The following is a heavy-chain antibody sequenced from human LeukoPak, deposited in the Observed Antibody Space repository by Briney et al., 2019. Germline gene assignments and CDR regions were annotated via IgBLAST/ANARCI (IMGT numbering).Heavy chain of an antibody. J-gene: IGHJ4*02. V-gene: IGHV3-33*01. CDR2: IWFDGSNK. Sequence: SGGSLRLFCAASGFTFSSYGMHWVRQAPGKGLEWVAVIWFDGSNKYYADSVKGRFTISRDNSKNTLYLQVNSLRAEDTAVYYCARGGGFGELFDWGQGTLVTVSS. CDR1: GFTFSSYG. CDR3: ARGGGFGELFD. D-gene: IGHD3-10*01.